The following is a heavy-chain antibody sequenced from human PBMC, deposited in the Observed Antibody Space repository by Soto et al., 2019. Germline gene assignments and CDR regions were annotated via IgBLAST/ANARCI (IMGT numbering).Heavy chain of an antibody. D-gene: IGHD4-17*01. CDR1: GGSISTSNYF. Sequence: SETLSLTCSVSGGSISTSNYFWAWLRQPPGKGLEWIGTVLYTGSTYYNPSLKSRVTISVDTSKNQFSLKLSSVTAADTAIYYCARNYGDYVDYWGQGTLVTVSS. J-gene: IGHJ4*02. CDR3: ARNYGDYVDY. V-gene: IGHV4-39*07. CDR2: VLYTGST.